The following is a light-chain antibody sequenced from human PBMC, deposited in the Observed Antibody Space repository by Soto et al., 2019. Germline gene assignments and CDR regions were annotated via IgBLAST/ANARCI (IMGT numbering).Light chain of an antibody. Sequence: EIVLTQSPGTLSLSPGERATLSCRASQSVSSSYLAWYQHKPGQAPRLIIYGASSRATGIPDRFSGSGSETDFTLTISRLEPEEFAVHYCQQYGSSPHTFGQGTKLEIK. CDR1: QSVSSSY. CDR3: QQYGSSPHT. J-gene: IGKJ2*01. CDR2: GAS. V-gene: IGKV3-20*01.